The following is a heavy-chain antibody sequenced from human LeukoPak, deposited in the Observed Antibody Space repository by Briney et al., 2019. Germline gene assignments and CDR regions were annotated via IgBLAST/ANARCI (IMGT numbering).Heavy chain of an antibody. J-gene: IGHJ4*02. CDR3: ASSTTVPYYFDY. Sequence: ASETLSLTCTVSGGSISSYYWSCIRQPAGKGLEWIGRIYTSGSTNYNPSLKSRVTISVDKSKNQFSLKLTSVTAADTAVYYCASSTTVPYYFDYWGQGTLVTVSS. V-gene: IGHV4-4*07. D-gene: IGHD4-17*01. CDR2: IYTSGST. CDR1: GGSISSYY.